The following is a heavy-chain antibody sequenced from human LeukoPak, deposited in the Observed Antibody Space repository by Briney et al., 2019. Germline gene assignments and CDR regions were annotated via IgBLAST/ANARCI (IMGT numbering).Heavy chain of an antibody. D-gene: IGHD2-2*02. CDR1: GGTFSSYA. J-gene: IGHJ4*02. V-gene: IGHV1-69*13. CDR2: IIPIFGTA. CDR3: ASPGKEYQLLYNYFDY. Sequence: SVKVSCKASGGTFSSYAISWVRQAPGQGLEWMGGIIPIFGTANYAQKFQGRVTITADESTSTAYMELSSLRSEDTAVYYCASPGKEYQLLYNYFDYWGQGTLVTVSS.